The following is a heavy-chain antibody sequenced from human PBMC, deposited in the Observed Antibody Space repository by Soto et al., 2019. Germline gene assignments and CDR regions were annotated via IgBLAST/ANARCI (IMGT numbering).Heavy chain of an antibody. J-gene: IGHJ3*02. D-gene: IGHD4-4*01. V-gene: IGHV4-30-4*01. CDR2: IYYSGST. Sequence: QVQLQESGPGLVKPSQTLSLTCTVSGGSISSGDYYWSWIRQPPGKGLEWIGYIYYSGSTYYNPSLKSRVTLSVDTSKNQYSLKLSSVTAAHTAVYYCDRPTHDYSNYELIRRDAFDIWGQGTMVTVSS. CDR3: DRPTHDYSNYELIRRDAFDI. CDR1: GGSISSGDYY.